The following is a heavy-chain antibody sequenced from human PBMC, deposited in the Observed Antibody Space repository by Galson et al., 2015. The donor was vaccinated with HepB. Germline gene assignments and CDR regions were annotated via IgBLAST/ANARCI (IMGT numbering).Heavy chain of an antibody. CDR2: ISGYNGNT. J-gene: IGHJ3*01. D-gene: IGHD3-3*01. V-gene: IGHV1-18*01. Sequence: SVKVSCKASGYNFNFYGVTWVRQAPGQGLEWMGWISGYNGNTSYPKNFQGRVTMTTDTPTSTAYMELKNLRSDDTAVYDCARAPGYTSWSGSYHDAFNFWGQGAMVT. CDR3: ARAPGYTSWSGSYHDAFNF. CDR1: GYNFNFYG.